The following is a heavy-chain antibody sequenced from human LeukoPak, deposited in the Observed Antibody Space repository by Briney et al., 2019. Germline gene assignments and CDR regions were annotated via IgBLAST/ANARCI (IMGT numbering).Heavy chain of an antibody. CDR2: IRYDGSNK. V-gene: IGHV3-30*02. CDR1: GFTFSSYG. Sequence: GESLKISCASSGFTFSSYGMHWVRQAPGKGLEWVAFIRYDGSNKYYADSVKGRFTISRDNSKNTLYLQMNSLRAEDTAVYYCAKEYCSSTSCYVSDWGQGTLVTVSS. CDR3: AKEYCSSTSCYVSD. D-gene: IGHD2-2*01. J-gene: IGHJ4*02.